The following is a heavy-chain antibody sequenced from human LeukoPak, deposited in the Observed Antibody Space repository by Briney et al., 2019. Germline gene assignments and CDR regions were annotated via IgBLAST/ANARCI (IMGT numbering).Heavy chain of an antibody. CDR3: ARGGGSGSYYSPLDY. D-gene: IGHD3-10*01. CDR2: IWYDGSNK. Sequence: GGSLRLSCAASGFTFSSYGMHWVRQAPGKGLEWVAVIWYDGSNKYYADSVKGRFTISRDNSKNTLYLQMNSLRAEDTAVYYCARGGGSGSYYSPLDYWGQGTRVTVSS. V-gene: IGHV3-33*01. CDR1: GFTFSSYG. J-gene: IGHJ4*02.